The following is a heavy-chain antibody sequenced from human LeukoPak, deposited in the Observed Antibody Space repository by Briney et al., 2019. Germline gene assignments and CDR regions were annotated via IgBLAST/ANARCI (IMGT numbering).Heavy chain of an antibody. CDR3: ARDHKGYCSGGSCYSFDS. CDR2: IYYSGST. J-gene: IGHJ4*02. CDR1: GGSISSSSYY. V-gene: IGHV4-39*02. Sequence: PSETLSLTCTVPGGSISSSSYYWGWIRQPPGKGLEWIGSIYYSGSTYYNPSLKSRVTISVDTSKSQVALKLSSVTAADTAVYYCARDHKGYCSGGSCYSFDSWGQGTLVTVSS. D-gene: IGHD2-15*01.